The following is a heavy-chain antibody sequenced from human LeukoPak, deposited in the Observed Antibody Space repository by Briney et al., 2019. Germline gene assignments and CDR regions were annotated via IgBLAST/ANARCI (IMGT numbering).Heavy chain of an antibody. V-gene: IGHV1-2*02. CDR3: ARAGGQAAVYYYGMDV. CDR2: INPNSGGT. J-gene: IGHJ6*02. D-gene: IGHD3-16*01. Sequence: ASVKVSCKASGYTFTGYYVHWVRQAPGQGLEWMGWINPNSGGTNYAQKFQGRVTMTRDTSISTAYMGLSRLRSDDTAVYYCARAGGQAAVYYYGMDVWGQGTTVTVSS. CDR1: GYTFTGYY.